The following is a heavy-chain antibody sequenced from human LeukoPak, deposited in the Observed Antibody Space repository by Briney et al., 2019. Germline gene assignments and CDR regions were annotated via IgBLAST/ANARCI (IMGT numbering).Heavy chain of an antibody. CDR3: ARGGYRYGIPENWFDP. CDR1: GFTVIINY. Sequence: VGSLRLSCAASGFTVIINYRSGGREAPGGGREWGSLIYSGGGTYYADSVKGRFTIYRDNYQNTMYLQMNTLTAEDTPVYHCARGGYRYGIPENWFDPWGQGPLVTVSS. V-gene: IGHV3-53*01. CDR2: IYSGGGT. J-gene: IGHJ5*02. D-gene: IGHD5-18*01.